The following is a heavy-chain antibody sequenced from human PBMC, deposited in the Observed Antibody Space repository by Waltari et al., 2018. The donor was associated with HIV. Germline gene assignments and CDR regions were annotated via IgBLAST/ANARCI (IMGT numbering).Heavy chain of an antibody. V-gene: IGHV4-59*01. CDR3: ASSKVRGVIYFDY. D-gene: IGHD3-10*01. CDR2: IYYSGST. J-gene: IGHJ4*02. CDR1: GGSISSYY. Sequence: QVQLQQSGPGLVKPSETLSLTCIVAGGSISSYYWSWIRQPPRKGLEWIGYIYYSGSTNYNPSLKSRVTISVDTSKNQISLKLSSATAADTAVYYCASSKVRGVIYFDYWGQGTLVTVSS.